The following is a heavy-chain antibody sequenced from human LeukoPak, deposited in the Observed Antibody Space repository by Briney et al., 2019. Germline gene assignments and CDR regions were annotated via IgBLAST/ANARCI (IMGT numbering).Heavy chain of an antibody. CDR3: AKDRLWFGELAT. CDR1: GFTVRSFG. Sequence: PGGSLRLSCAVSGFTVRSFGMSWVRQAPGKGLEWVSAISGSGGSTYYADSVKGRFTISRDNSKNTLYLQMNSLRAEDTAVYYCAKDRLWFGELATWGQGTLVTVSS. V-gene: IGHV3-23*01. CDR2: ISGSGGST. D-gene: IGHD3-10*01. J-gene: IGHJ4*02.